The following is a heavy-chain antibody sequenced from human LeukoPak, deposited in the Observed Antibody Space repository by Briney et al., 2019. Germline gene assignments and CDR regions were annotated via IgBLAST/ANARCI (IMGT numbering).Heavy chain of an antibody. V-gene: IGHV3-21*01. J-gene: IGHJ4*02. D-gene: IGHD3-10*01. CDR2: ISSSSSYI. CDR3: ARDDITMVRGVILPYDY. CDR1: GFTFSSYS. Sequence: GGSLRLSCAASGFTFSSYSMNWVRQAPGKGLEWVSSISSSSSYIYYADSVKGRFTISRDNAKNSLYLQMNSLRAEDTAVYYCARDDITMVRGVILPYDYWGQGTLVTVS.